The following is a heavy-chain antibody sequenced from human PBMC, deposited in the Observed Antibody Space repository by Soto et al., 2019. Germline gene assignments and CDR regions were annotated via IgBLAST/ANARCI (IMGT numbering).Heavy chain of an antibody. CDR1: GDSVSSGDYF. CDR3: ARDRYYYGSRSSWPELGWFDP. V-gene: IGHV4-30-4*01. CDR2: IYYSGST. Sequence: SETLSLTCTVSGDSVSSGDYFWSWIRQPPGKGLEWIGYIYYSGSTYYNTSLKSRITISIDMSKNQFSLKLSSVTAADTAVYYCARDRYYYGSRSSWPELGWFDPWGQGTLVTVS. D-gene: IGHD3-10*01. J-gene: IGHJ5*02.